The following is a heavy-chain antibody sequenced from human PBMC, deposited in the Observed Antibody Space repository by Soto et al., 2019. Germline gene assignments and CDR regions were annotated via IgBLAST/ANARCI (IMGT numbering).Heavy chain of an antibody. D-gene: IGHD4-17*01. V-gene: IGHV3-23*01. Sequence: EVQLLESGGGLVQPGGSLRLSCTASGFSFSNYAVTWVRQAPGKGLEWVSSIGGDTSYTYYADSVKGRFTISRDKSKNTVSLPMNSLRADDTAVYHCAKDPNGDYVGAFDSWGQGTLVTVSS. CDR3: AKDPNGDYVGAFDS. J-gene: IGHJ4*02. CDR2: IGGDTSYT. CDR1: GFSFSNYA.